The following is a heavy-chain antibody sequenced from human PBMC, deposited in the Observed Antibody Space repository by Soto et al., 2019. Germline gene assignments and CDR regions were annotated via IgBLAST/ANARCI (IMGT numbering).Heavy chain of an antibody. CDR1: GGTFSSYA. J-gene: IGHJ4*02. CDR2: IVPIVDTS. D-gene: IGHD5-12*01. Sequence: SVKVSCKASGGTFSSYAISGVRQAPGQGLEWMGGIVPIVDTSTYAQKFQGRVTITADESTSTVYMELSSLRSDDTAVYYCVRVVAIPGYPDDWGQGTLVTVS. V-gene: IGHV1-69*13. CDR3: VRVVAIPGYPDD.